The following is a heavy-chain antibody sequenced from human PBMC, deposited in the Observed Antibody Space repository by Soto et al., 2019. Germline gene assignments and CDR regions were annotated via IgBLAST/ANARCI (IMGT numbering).Heavy chain of an antibody. J-gene: IGHJ5*02. CDR1: GGSVRTGSYH. D-gene: IGHD7-27*01. Sequence: QVQLQESGPGRVKPSETLSLTCSVSGGSVRTGSYHWSWIRQPPGKGLEWFGFIPSNGSPGYTPSLKCRVVVSIDRSKNQFSLKVNSVTAADTAVYFCARIGWGGESWGQGTLVTVSS. CDR3: ARIGWGGES. V-gene: IGHV4-61*01. CDR2: IPSNGSP.